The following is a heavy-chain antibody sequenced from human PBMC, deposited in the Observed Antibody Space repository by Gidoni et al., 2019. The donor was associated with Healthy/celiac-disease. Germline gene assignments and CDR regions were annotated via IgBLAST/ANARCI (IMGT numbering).Heavy chain of an antibody. CDR1: GGSISSGGYY. J-gene: IGHJ6*02. D-gene: IGHD2-2*02. CDR2: IYYSGST. Sequence: QVQLQESGPGLVKPSQTLSLTCTVSGGSISSGGYYWSWLRQHPGKGLEWIGYIYYSGSTYYNPSLQSRVTISVDTSKNQFSLKLSSVTAADTAVYYCARGWGIVVVPAAIGYYYYGMDVWGQGTTVTVSS. CDR3: ARGWGIVVVPAAIGYYYYGMDV. V-gene: IGHV4-31*03.